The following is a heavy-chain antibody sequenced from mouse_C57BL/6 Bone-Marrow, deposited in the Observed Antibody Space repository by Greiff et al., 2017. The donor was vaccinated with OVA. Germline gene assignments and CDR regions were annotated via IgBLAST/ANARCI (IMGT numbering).Heavy chain of an antibody. CDR3: ARVGGLLHWYFDV. D-gene: IGHD2-10*01. CDR2: IDPSDSYT. Sequence: QVQLQQSGAELVRPGTSVKLSCKASGYTFTSYWMHWVKQRPGQGLEWIGVIDPSDSYTNYNQKFKGKATLTVDTSSSTAYMQLSSLTSEDSAVYYCARVGGLLHWYFDVWGTGTTVTVSS. J-gene: IGHJ1*03. V-gene: IGHV1-59*01. CDR1: GYTFTSYW.